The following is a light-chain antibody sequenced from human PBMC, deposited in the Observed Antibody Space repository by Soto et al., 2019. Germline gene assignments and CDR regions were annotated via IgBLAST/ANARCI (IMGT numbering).Light chain of an antibody. CDR2: DAS. CDR1: QSVGGY. J-gene: IGKJ4*01. CDR3: HQRSNWPPLT. V-gene: IGKV3-11*01. Sequence: EIVLTQSPATLSLSPGERATLSCRASQSVGGYLDWYQQKPGQAPRLLIYDASNRASGIPTRFSGSGSGTDVTLTISSVEPEDLAVYYCHQRSNWPPLTFGGGTKVEIK.